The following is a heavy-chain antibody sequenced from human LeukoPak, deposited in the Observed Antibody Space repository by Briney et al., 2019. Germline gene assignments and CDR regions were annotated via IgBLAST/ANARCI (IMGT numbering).Heavy chain of an antibody. CDR1: GGSISSYY. Sequence: PSENLSLTCTVSGGSISSYYWSWIRQPAGKGLEWIGRIYTSGSTNYNPSLKSRVTMSVDTSKNQFSLKLSSVTAADTAVYYCARDMVVPAASDAFDIWGQGTMVTVSS. D-gene: IGHD2-2*01. V-gene: IGHV4-4*07. J-gene: IGHJ3*02. CDR2: IYTSGST. CDR3: ARDMVVPAASDAFDI.